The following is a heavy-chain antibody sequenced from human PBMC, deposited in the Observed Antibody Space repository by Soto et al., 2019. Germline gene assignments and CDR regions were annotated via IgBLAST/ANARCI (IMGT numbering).Heavy chain of an antibody. D-gene: IGHD2-15*01. J-gene: IGHJ5*02. CDR3: ASSGYCSGGSCFRGWFGP. CDR2: ISAYNGNT. Sequence: QVQLVQSGAEVKKPGASVKVSCKASGYTFTSYGISWVRQAPGQGLEWMGWISAYNGNTNYAQKLQGRVTMTTDTSTSTAYMELRRLRSDDTAVYYCASSGYCSGGSCFRGWFGPWGQGTLVTVSS. V-gene: IGHV1-18*04. CDR1: GYTFTSYG.